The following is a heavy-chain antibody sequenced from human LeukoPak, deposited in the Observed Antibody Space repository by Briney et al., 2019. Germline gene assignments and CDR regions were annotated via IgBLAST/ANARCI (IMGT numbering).Heavy chain of an antibody. CDR1: GSTFGDYA. CDR2: IRSKAYGGTT. J-gene: IGHJ4*02. D-gene: IGHD2-2*01. Sequence: PGGSLRLSCTASGSTFGDYAMSWVRQAPGKGLEWVGFIRSKAYGGTTEYAASVKGRFTISRDDSKSIAYLQMNSLKTEDTAVYYCTREVVPSAGNYWGQGTLVTVSS. CDR3: TREVVPSAGNY. V-gene: IGHV3-49*04.